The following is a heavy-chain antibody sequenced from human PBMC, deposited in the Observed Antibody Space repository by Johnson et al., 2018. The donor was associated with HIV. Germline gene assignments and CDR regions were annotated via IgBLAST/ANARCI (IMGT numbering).Heavy chain of an antibody. J-gene: IGHJ3*02. CDR3: AKGGIATRFFDI. CDR1: GFTFSSYA. V-gene: IGHV3-30*04. CDR2: ISCDGNNK. D-gene: IGHD6-6*01. Sequence: QMQLVESGGGVVQPGRSLRLSCAASGFTFSSYAMHWVRQAPGKGLEWVAIISCDGNNKYYADSVKGRFTISRDNSKNTLYLQMNSLRAEDTALYYCAKGGIATRFFDIWGQGTMVTVSS.